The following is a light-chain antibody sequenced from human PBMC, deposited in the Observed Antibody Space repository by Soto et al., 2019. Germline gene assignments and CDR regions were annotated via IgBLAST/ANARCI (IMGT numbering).Light chain of an antibody. CDR2: DAS. Sequence: EIVLTQSPGTLSLSPGEGATLSCRASQSVRASYLAWYQQSPGQPPRLLIYDASNRAPGIPARFSGSGSGTDFTLTISSLEPEDFAVYYCQQRSNWPPVTFGQGTRLEIK. V-gene: IGKV3-11*01. CDR3: QQRSNWPPVT. J-gene: IGKJ5*01. CDR1: QSVRASY.